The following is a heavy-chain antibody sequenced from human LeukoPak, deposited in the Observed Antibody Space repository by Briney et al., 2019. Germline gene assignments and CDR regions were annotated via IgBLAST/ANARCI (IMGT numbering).Heavy chain of an antibody. V-gene: IGHV3-30*02. J-gene: IGHJ3*02. CDR1: GFTFSSYG. CDR3: ARRYNWNDDGEAAFDI. D-gene: IGHD1-1*01. CDR2: IRYDGSNK. Sequence: GGSLRLSCAASGFTFSSYGMHWVRQAPGKGLEWVAFIRYDGSNKYYADSVKGRFTISRDNAKNSLYLQMNSLRAEDTALYYCARRYNWNDDGEAAFDIWGQGTMVTVSS.